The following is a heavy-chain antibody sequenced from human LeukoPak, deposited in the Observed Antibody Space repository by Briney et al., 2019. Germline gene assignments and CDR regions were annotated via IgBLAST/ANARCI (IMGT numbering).Heavy chain of an antibody. Sequence: ASVKVSCKASGYTFTSYGISWVRQAPGQGLEWMGRISAYNGNTNYAQKLQGRVTMTTDTSTSTAYMELRSLRSDDTAVYYCARDKDRYQLLNNWFDPWGQGTLVTVSS. D-gene: IGHD2-2*01. J-gene: IGHJ5*02. V-gene: IGHV1-18*01. CDR3: ARDKDRYQLLNNWFDP. CDR1: GYTFTSYG. CDR2: ISAYNGNT.